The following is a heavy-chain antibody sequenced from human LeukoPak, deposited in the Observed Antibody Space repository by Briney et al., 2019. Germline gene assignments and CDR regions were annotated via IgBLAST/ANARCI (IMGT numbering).Heavy chain of an antibody. CDR1: GGSFSGYY. CDR3: ARARYYYDSSGFFDY. D-gene: IGHD3-22*01. Sequence: SETLSLTCAVYGGSFSGYYWSWIRQPPGKGLEWIGEINHSGSTNYYPSLKSRVTISVDTSKNQFSLKLSSVTAADTAVYYCARARYYYDSSGFFDYWGQGTLVTVSS. CDR2: INHSGST. J-gene: IGHJ4*02. V-gene: IGHV4-34*01.